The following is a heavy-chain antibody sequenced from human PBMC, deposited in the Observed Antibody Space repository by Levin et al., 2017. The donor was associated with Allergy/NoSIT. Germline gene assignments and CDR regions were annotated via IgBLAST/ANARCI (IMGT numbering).Heavy chain of an antibody. J-gene: IGHJ4*02. D-gene: IGHD3-22*01. CDR2: IYYSGST. CDR3: ARHGDYYDTLDY. V-gene: IGHV4-39*01. CDR1: GGSISSSSYY. Sequence: SQTLSLTCTVSGGSISSSSYYWGWIRQPPGKGLEWIGSIYYSGSTYYNPSLKSRVTISVDTSKNQFSLKLSSVTAADTAVYYCARHGDYYDTLDYWGQGTLVTVSS.